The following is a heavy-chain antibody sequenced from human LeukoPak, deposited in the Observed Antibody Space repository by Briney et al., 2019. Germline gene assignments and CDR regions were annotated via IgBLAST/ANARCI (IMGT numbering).Heavy chain of an antibody. J-gene: IGHJ6*02. CDR3: ARSSCSSTSCPAYGMDV. CDR2: TYYRSKWYN. CDR1: GDSVSSNSAA. Sequence: SQTLSLTCAISGDSVSSNSAAWNWIRQSPSRGLEWLGRTYYRSKWYNDYAVSVKSRITINPDTSKNQFSLQLNSLTPEDTAVYYCARSSCSSTSCPAYGMDVWGQGTTVTVSS. V-gene: IGHV6-1*01. D-gene: IGHD2-2*01.